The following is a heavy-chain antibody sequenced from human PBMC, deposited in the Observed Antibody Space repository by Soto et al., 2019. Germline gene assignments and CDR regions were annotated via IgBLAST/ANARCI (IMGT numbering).Heavy chain of an antibody. J-gene: IGHJ4*02. CDR3: ARDLAKGGGSAGFDY. V-gene: IGHV1-2*02. CDR2: INPKSGGT. Sequence: ASVKVSCKASGYTFTVYYMHWVRQAPGQGLEWMGWINPKSGGTMYPQKFQGRVTMTWDTSISTAYVALTRLRSDDTAVYYCARDLAKGGGSAGFDYWGQGTLVTVSS. CDR1: GYTFTVYY. D-gene: IGHD1-26*01.